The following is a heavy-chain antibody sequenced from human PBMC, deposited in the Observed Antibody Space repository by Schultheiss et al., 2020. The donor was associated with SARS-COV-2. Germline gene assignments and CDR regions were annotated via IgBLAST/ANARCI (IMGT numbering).Heavy chain of an antibody. Sequence: SQTLSLTCAVSGYSISSGYYWGWIRQPPGKGLEWIGYIYYSGSTNYNPSLKSRVTISVDTSKNQFSLKLSSVTAADTAVYYCAGGRQWLATLDYWGQGNLVTVSS. D-gene: IGHD6-19*01. J-gene: IGHJ4*02. CDR3: AGGRQWLATLDY. CDR1: GYSISSGYY. V-gene: IGHV4-61*01. CDR2: IYYSGST.